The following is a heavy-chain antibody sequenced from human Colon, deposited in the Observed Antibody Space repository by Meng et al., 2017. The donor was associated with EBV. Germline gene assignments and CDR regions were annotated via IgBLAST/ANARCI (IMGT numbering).Heavy chain of an antibody. CDR3: ARVGQWLPIDY. V-gene: IGHV4-4*03. CDR2: IYHSGST. Sequence: QVQLQGSGPGPGRPPGTRSLTSAVSVGSISSSNWWSWARKPPGKGMEWIGEIYHSGSTNYNTSLKSRVTISVDKSKNQFSLNLSSVTAADTAVYYCARVGQWLPIDYWGQGTLVTVSS. CDR1: VGSISSSNW. D-gene: IGHD6-19*01. J-gene: IGHJ4*02.